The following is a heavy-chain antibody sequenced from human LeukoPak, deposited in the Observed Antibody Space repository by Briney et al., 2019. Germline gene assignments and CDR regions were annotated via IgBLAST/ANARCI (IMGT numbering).Heavy chain of an antibody. D-gene: IGHD1-1*01. CDR1: GFTFSDYS. CDR2: ISRRSRHV. V-gene: IGHV3-21*01. CDR3: VRDLLGSGSTTAYLHH. Sequence: GGSLRLSCTASGFTFSDYSMNWVRQAPGKGLEWVSSISRRSRHVYYAGSVKRRFTISRDNAWNSLYLQMNSLRAEDMAVYFCVRDLLGSGSTTAYLHHWGQGTLVTVSS. J-gene: IGHJ1*01.